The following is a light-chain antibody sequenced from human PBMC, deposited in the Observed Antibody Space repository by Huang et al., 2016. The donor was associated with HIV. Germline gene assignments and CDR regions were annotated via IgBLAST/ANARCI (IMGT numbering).Light chain of an antibody. CDR2: KAS. J-gene: IGKJ1*01. V-gene: IGKV1-5*03. CDR3: QQYSTYPWT. CDR1: QTISSL. Sequence: DIQMTQPPSTLSASVGDRVTIACRASQTISSLLAWYRQKPGKAPKLLIYKASDLERGVPSRFSGSGSGTEFTLTITSLQPDDVGTYYCQQYSTYPWTFGQGTRVEIK.